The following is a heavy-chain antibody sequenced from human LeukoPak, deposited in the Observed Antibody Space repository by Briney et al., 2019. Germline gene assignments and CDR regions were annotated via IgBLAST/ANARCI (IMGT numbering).Heavy chain of an antibody. Sequence: ASVKVSCKASGYTFTSYGISWVRRAPGQGLEWMGWISAYNGNTNYAQKLQGRVTMTTDTSTSTAYMELRSLRSDDTAVYYCARGKAVAANAALDPWGQGTLVTVSS. V-gene: IGHV1-18*01. CDR1: GYTFTSYG. CDR3: ARGKAVAANAALDP. J-gene: IGHJ5*02. CDR2: ISAYNGNT. D-gene: IGHD6-19*01.